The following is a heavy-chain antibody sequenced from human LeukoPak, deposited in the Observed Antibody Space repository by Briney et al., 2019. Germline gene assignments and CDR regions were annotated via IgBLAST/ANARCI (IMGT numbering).Heavy chain of an antibody. V-gene: IGHV3-23*01. Sequence: PGGSLRLSCAASEFTFSSFAMTWVRQAPGKGLEWVSAISGSSGTTYYADSVKGRFTISRDNSKNTLYLQMNFLRAEDTAVYYCAKGRGILSPDYWGQGTLVTVSS. J-gene: IGHJ4*02. D-gene: IGHD2-15*01. CDR1: EFTFSSFA. CDR2: ISGSSGTT. CDR3: AKGRGILSPDY.